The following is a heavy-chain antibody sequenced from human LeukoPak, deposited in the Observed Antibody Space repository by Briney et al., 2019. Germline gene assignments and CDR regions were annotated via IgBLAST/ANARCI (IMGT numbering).Heavy chain of an antibody. D-gene: IGHD2-21*01. J-gene: IGHJ4*02. CDR1: GGSISSGGYS. V-gene: IGHV4-31*11. CDR3: ARTIATGLKYFKD. CDR2: IHYSGDT. Sequence: SETLSLTCAVSGGSISSGGYSWSWIRQHPGKGLEWIGYIHYSGDTYYNPSLKSRVTISVDTSKNQFSLKLSSVTAADTAVYYCARTIATGLKYFKDWGQGSLVTVAS.